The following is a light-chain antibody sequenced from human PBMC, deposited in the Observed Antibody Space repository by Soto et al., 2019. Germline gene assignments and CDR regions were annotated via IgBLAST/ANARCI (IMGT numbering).Light chain of an antibody. CDR3: QQYNSYSGT. Sequence: DIQMTQSPSTLSASLGDRVTITCGASQSISSWLAWYQQKPGKAPKLLIYKASSLESGVPSRFSGSGSGTEFTLTISSLPPDDFETYYCQQYNSYSGTFGQGTKVDIK. V-gene: IGKV1-5*03. CDR1: QSISSW. CDR2: KAS. J-gene: IGKJ1*01.